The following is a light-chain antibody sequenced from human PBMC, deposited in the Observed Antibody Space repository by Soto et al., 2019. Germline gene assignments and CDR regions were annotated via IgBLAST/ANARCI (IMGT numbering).Light chain of an antibody. J-gene: IGLJ2*01. CDR3: LLSYSGARV. CDR1: TGAVTSGHY. CDR2: DTS. V-gene: IGLV7-46*01. Sequence: QAVVTQEPSLTVSPGGTVTLTCGSSTGAVTSGHYPYWFQQKAGQAPRTLTYDTSHKHSWTPARFSGSLLGGKAALTLSGAQPEDEAEYYCLLSYSGARVFGGGTKLTVL.